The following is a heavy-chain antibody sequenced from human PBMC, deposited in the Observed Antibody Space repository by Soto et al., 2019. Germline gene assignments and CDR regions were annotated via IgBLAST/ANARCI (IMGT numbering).Heavy chain of an antibody. Sequence: PSETLSLTCTVSGDSITSSNYYWGWIRQPPGKGLEWLGRISYTGSTYYNPSLKSRVTISVDTSMNQFSLSLSSVAAADTPVYYCARHGSSRTSPNNWFDPGGEGTLVTVSS. D-gene: IGHD5-12*01. CDR3: ARHGSSRTSPNNWFDP. J-gene: IGHJ5*02. V-gene: IGHV4-39*01. CDR1: GDSITSSNYY. CDR2: ISYTGST.